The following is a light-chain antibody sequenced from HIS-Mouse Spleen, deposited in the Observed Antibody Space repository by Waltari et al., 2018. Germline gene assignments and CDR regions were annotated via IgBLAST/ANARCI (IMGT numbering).Light chain of an antibody. J-gene: IGLJ2*01. Sequence: QSALTQPRSVSGSPGQSVTISCTGTSSDVGGYNYVSWYQQHPGKAPKPMIYDVSKRPSGVPDRFSGSKSCNTASLTISGLQAEDEADYYCCSYAGSYPVVFGRGTKLTVL. V-gene: IGLV2-11*01. CDR2: DVS. CDR3: CSYAGSYPVV. CDR1: SSDVGGYNY.